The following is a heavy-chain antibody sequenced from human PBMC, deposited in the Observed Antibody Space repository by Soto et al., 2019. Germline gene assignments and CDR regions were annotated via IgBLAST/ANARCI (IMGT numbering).Heavy chain of an antibody. J-gene: IGHJ4*02. Sequence: QITLKESGPTLVKPTQTLALTCTFSGFSLTTGGVGVGWIRQPPGKALEWLALIYWDDDKRYSPSLTSRLTITKDPSRNQVVLTMTNMDPVDTATYFCARAQWFGDPFDYWGQGTPVTVSS. CDR1: GFSLTTGGVG. D-gene: IGHD3-10*01. V-gene: IGHV2-5*02. CDR2: IYWDDDK. CDR3: ARAQWFGDPFDY.